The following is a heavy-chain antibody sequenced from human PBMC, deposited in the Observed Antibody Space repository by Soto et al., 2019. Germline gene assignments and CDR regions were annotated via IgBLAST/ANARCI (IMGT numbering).Heavy chain of an antibody. CDR1: HYSFARYG. J-gene: IGHJ6*02. D-gene: IGHD2-15*01. Sequence: GASVKVSCKASHYSFARYGISWVRQAPGQGLEWMGWISTYNSNTKYAQKFQGRVTMTTDTPTSTAYMNLRSLTSVDTAVYYCAREGYCSSGSCALYSHDFFGMDVWGQGTTVTVSS. CDR3: AREGYCSSGSCALYSHDFFGMDV. CDR2: ISTYNSNT. V-gene: IGHV1-18*01.